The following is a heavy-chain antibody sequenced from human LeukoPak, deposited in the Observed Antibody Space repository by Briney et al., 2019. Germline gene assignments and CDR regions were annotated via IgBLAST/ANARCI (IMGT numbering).Heavy chain of an antibody. J-gene: IGHJ3*02. CDR2: INPNSGGT. D-gene: IGHD3-9*01. CDR3: ARRHYDILTGFSNAFDI. V-gene: IGHV1-2*02. CDR1: GYTFTGYY. Sequence: GASVKVSCKASGYTFTGYYMHWVRQAPGQGLEWMGWINPNSGGTNYAQKFQGRVTMTRDTSISTAYMELSSLRSEGTAVYYCARRHYDILTGFSNAFDIWGQGTMVTVSS.